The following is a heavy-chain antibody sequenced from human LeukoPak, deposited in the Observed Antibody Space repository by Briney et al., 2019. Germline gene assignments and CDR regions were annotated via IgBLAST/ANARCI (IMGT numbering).Heavy chain of an antibody. Sequence: GGSLRLSCVASDFTFSSYTMIWVRQAPGKALEWVSVIGTHGDGIHYADSVKGRFTISRDDSKNTLYLQMNSLRAEDTAVYYCARDPNWGSGYWGQGTLVTVSS. CDR3: ARDPNWGSGY. CDR2: IGTHGDGI. J-gene: IGHJ4*02. CDR1: DFTFSSYT. V-gene: IGHV3-23*01. D-gene: IGHD7-27*01.